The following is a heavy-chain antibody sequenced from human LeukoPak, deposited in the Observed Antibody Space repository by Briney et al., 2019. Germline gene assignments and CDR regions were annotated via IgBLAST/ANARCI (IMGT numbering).Heavy chain of an antibody. Sequence: GASVKVSCKASGYTFTSYYMHWVRQAPGQGLEWMGIINPGGGSISYAQKFQGRVTMTRDTSTSTVYMELSSLRSEDTAVYYCARGGAARLIWFDPWGQGTLVTVSS. J-gene: IGHJ5*02. CDR1: GYTFTSYY. V-gene: IGHV1-46*03. D-gene: IGHD1-26*01. CDR3: ARGGAARLIWFDP. CDR2: INPGGGSI.